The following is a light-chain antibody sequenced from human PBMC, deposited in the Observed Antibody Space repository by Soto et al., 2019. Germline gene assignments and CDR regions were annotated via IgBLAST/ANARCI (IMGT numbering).Light chain of an antibody. V-gene: IGLV2-8*01. J-gene: IGLJ1*01. CDR3: SSYAGNNNYV. CDR1: SSDVGAYHY. Sequence: QSVLTQPPSASGSRGQSVTISCTGTSSDVGAYHYVSWYQHHPGKAPKVVIYDVNRRPSGVPNRFSGSKSGNTASLTVSGPQAEDEADYYCSSYAGNNNYVFGTGTKVTVL. CDR2: DVN.